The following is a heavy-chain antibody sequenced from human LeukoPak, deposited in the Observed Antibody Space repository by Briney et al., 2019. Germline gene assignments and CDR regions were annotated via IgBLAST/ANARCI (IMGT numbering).Heavy chain of an antibody. V-gene: IGHV3-21*01. J-gene: IGHJ5*02. D-gene: IGHD6-13*01. Sequence: GGSLRLSCAASGFTFSSYSMNWVSQAPGKGLEWVSSISSSSSYIYYADSVKGRFTISRDNAKNSLYLQMNSLRAEDTAVYYCASSSSWYLGSWFDPWGQGTLVTVSS. CDR2: ISSSSSYI. CDR3: ASSSSWYLGSWFDP. CDR1: GFTFSSYS.